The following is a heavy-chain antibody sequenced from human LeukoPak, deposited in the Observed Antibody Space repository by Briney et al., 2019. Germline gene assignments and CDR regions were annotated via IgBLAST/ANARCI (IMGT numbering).Heavy chain of an antibody. CDR2: IYYSGST. CDR1: GGSISTYY. CDR3: ARLYDAGTYCGGDCYLSAP. D-gene: IGHD2-21*01. V-gene: IGHV4-39*01. Sequence: SETLSLTCTVSGGSISTYYWGWIRQPPGKGLEWIGSIYYSGSTYYNPSLKSRVTISVDTSKNQFSLKLSSVTAADTAVYYCARLYDAGTYCGGDCYLSAPWGQGTLVTVSS. J-gene: IGHJ5*02.